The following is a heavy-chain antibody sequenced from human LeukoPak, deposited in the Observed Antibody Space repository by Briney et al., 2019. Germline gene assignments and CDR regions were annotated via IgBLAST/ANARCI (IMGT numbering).Heavy chain of an antibody. J-gene: IGHJ4*02. CDR3: AKDKWLGNLYFDY. CDR1: GLTFSSYG. CDR2: ITGNGGDT. Sequence: PGGSLRLSCAGSGLTFSSYGMTWVRQAPGKGLEWVAAITGNGGDTRYAHSVKGRFTISRDNSKNTLYLQMNSLRAEDTAVYYCAKDKWLGNLYFDYWGQGTLVTVSS. D-gene: IGHD6-19*01. V-gene: IGHV3-23*01.